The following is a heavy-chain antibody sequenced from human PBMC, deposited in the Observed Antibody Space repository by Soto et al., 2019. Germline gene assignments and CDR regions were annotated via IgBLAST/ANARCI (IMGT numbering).Heavy chain of an antibody. V-gene: IGHV3-15*07. J-gene: IGHJ4*02. CDR2: IKSKTDGGTT. D-gene: IGHD3-16*02. CDR1: GFTFSNAW. Sequence: EVQLVESGGGLVKPGGSLRLSCAASGFTFSNAWMNWVRQAPGKGLEWVGRIKSKTDGGTTDYAAPVKGRFTISRDDSKNTLYLQMNSLKTEDTAVYYCTTHDMITFRGVIDMYYFDYWGQGTLVTVSS. CDR3: TTHDMITFRGVIDMYYFDY.